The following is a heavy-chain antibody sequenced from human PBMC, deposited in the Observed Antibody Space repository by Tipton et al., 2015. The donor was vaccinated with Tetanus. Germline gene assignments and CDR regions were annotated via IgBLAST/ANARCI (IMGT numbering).Heavy chain of an antibody. Sequence: TLSLTCSVSGGSISSHYWSWIRQPPGKGLEWIGYYSGRTNYNPSLKSRVTISVDASKNQFSLKLSSVTAADTAVYYCAKEGYSSTWYFHDCFDYWGQGTLVTVSS. D-gene: IGHD6-13*01. CDR3: AKEGYSSTWYFHDCFDY. V-gene: IGHV4-59*11. CDR2: YSGRT. J-gene: IGHJ4*02. CDR1: GGSISSHY.